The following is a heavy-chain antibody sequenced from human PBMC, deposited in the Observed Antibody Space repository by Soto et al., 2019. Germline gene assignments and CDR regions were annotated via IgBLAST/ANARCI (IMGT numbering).Heavy chain of an antibody. CDR1: GYTFTSYG. Sequence: ASVKVSCKASGYTFTSYGISWVRQAPGQGLEWMGWISAYNGNTNYAQKLQGRVTMTTDTSTSTAYMELRSLRSDDTAVYYCASGMRIAAQGWFDPWGQGTLVTVSS. J-gene: IGHJ5*02. V-gene: IGHV1-18*01. CDR2: ISAYNGNT. CDR3: ASGMRIAAQGWFDP. D-gene: IGHD6-6*01.